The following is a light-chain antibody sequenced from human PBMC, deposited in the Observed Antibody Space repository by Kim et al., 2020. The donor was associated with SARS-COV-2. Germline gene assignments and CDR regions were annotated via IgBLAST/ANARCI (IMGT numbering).Light chain of an antibody. CDR3: QQSHSTPLS. CDR1: QNIRTF. Sequence: DIQMTQSPSSLPASVGDRVTITCRATQNIRTFLNWYQQTPGKAPKVLIYGASTLQSGVPSRFSGSGSGTDFTLTISSLQPEDIATYYCQQSHSTPLSFGGGTKVDIK. CDR2: GAS. V-gene: IGKV1-39*01. J-gene: IGKJ4*01.